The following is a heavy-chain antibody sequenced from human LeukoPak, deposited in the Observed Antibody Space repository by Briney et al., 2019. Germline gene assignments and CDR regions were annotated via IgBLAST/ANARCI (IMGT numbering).Heavy chain of an antibody. Sequence: SVKVSCKASGGTFSSYAISWVRQAPGQGLEWMGGIIPIFGTANYAQKFQGRVTITADESTSTAYMELSSLRSEDTAVYYCARGRSSYQLLSHWFDPWCQSTPVTVSS. CDR2: IIPIFGTA. V-gene: IGHV1-69*01. CDR3: ARGRSSYQLLSHWFDP. D-gene: IGHD2-2*01. CDR1: GGTFSSYA. J-gene: IGHJ5*02.